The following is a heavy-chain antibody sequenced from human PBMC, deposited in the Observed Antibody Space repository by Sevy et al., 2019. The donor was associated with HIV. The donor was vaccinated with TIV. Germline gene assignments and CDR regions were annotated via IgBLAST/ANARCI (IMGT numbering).Heavy chain of an antibody. J-gene: IGHJ6*02. CDR1: GDSVSSNSAA. CDR2: TYYRSKWYN. V-gene: IGHV6-1*01. Sequence: SQTLSLTCAISGDSVSSNSAAWNWIRQSPSRGLEWLGRTYYRSKWYNDYAVSVKSRITINPDTSKNQFSLQLNSVTPEDTAVYYCARDRAGLIEVAGTGNYYYYGMDVWGQGTTVTGSS. CDR3: ARDRAGLIEVAGTGNYYYYGMDV. D-gene: IGHD6-19*01.